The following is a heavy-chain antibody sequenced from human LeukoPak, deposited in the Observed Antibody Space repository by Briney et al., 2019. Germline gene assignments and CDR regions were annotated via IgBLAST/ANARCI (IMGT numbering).Heavy chain of an antibody. CDR1: GYTLTELS. J-gene: IGHJ4*02. D-gene: IGHD3-10*01. CDR2: FDPEDGET. CDR3: ATDRANYGSGSYSFDY. V-gene: IGHV1-24*01. Sequence: ASVKVPCKVSGYTLTELSMHWVRQAPGKGLEWMGGFDPEDGETIYAQKFQGRVTMTEDTSTDTAYMELSSLRSEDTAVYYCATDRANYGSGSYSFDYWGQGTLVTVSS.